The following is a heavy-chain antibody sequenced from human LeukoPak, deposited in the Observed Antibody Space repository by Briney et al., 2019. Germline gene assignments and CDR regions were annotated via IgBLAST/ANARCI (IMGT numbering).Heavy chain of an antibody. CDR1: GFTFSNYA. V-gene: IGHV3-23*01. CDR3: AKDYYDIGGYTRTTVDY. Sequence: GGSLRLSSAASGFTFSNYAMTWVRQAPGKGLEWVSTISGSGGSTYYADSVKGRFTISRDNSKNTLYLQMNSLRAEDTAVYYCAKDYYDIGGYTRTTVDYWGQGTLVTVSS. CDR2: ISGSGGST. J-gene: IGHJ4*02. D-gene: IGHD3-22*01.